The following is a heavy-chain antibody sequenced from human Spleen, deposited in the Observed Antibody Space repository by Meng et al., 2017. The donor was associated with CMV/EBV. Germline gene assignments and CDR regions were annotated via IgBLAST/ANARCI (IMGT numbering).Heavy chain of an antibody. J-gene: IGHJ4*02. D-gene: IGHD6-19*01. CDR3: AKDRFDTSGWGGYFFDY. CDR1: GFTFSGHA. V-gene: IGHV3-23*01. Sequence: ETLSLTCAASGFTFSGHAMNWVRQAPGKGLEWVSSISGSGITIHYADSVKGRFTISRDNSKNTVYLQMSALRAEDTAMYYCAKDRFDTSGWGGYFFDYWGQGTLVTSPQ. CDR2: ISGSGITI.